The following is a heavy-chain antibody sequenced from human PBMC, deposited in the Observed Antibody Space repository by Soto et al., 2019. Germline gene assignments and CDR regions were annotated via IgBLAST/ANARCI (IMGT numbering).Heavy chain of an antibody. CDR3: AKDGTYYYDSSGYYYGGDYFDY. D-gene: IGHD3-22*01. CDR2: ISGSGGST. J-gene: IGHJ4*02. CDR1: GFTFSSYA. V-gene: IGHV3-23*01. Sequence: EVQLLESGGGLVQPGGSLRLSCAASGFTFSSYAMSWVRQAPGKGLEWVSAISGSGGSTYYADSVKGRFTISRDNSKNTLYLQMNSLRAEDTAVYYCAKDGTYYYDSSGYYYGGDYFDYGGQGTLVTVSS.